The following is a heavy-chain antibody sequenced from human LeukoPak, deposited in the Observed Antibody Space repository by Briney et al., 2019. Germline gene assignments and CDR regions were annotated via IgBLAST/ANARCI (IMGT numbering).Heavy chain of an antibody. CDR2: MNPNSGNT. CDR1: GYTFTSYD. D-gene: IGHD3-22*01. Sequence: ASVKVSXKASGYTFTSYDINWMRQATGQGLEWMGWMNPNSGNTGYAQKFQGRVTMTTNTSISTAYMELSSLRSEDTAVYFCARGQTASNYDSSGYLSDIWGQGTMVTVSS. V-gene: IGHV1-8*01. J-gene: IGHJ3*02. CDR3: ARGQTASNYDSSGYLSDI.